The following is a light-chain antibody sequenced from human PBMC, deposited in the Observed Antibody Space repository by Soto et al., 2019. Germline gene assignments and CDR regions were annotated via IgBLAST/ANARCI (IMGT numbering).Light chain of an antibody. CDR1: QSVSSN. J-gene: IGKJ4*01. V-gene: IGKV3-11*01. CDR3: QQRSNWPPLT. Sequence: EIVLTQSPATLSLSPGERATLSCRASQSVSSNLAWYQQKPGQPPRLLIYDASNRATGIPASFSGSGSGTAVDLAISCLKPEDFAVFYWQQRSNWPPLTCGGGTKVEIK. CDR2: DAS.